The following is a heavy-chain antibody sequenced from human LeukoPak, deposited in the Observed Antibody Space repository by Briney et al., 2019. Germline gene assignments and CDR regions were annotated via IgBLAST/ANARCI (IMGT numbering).Heavy chain of an antibody. CDR2: ISWNSGSI. V-gene: IGHV3-9*01. CDR3: AKDPSHSGSYPPDY. D-gene: IGHD1-26*01. Sequence: GGSLRLSCAASGFTFGDYAMHWVRRAPGKGLEWVSGISWNSGSIGYADSVKGRFTISRDNAKNSLYLQMNSLRAEDTALYYCAKDPSHSGSYPPDYWGQGTLVTVSS. J-gene: IGHJ4*02. CDR1: GFTFGDYA.